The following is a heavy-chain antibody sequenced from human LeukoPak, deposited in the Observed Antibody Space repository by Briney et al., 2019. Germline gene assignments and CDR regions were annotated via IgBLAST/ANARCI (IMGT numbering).Heavy chain of an antibody. CDR2: IYSGVST. D-gene: IGHD7-27*01. CDR1: GFTVSSNY. CDR3: ARGQAPGDDAFDI. Sequence: GGSLRLSCAASGFTVSSNYMSWVRQAPGKGLEWVSVIYSGVSTYYADSVTGRFTISGDNSKNTLYLQMNSLRAEDTAVYYCARGQAPGDDAFDIWGQGTMVTVSS. V-gene: IGHV3-66*02. J-gene: IGHJ3*02.